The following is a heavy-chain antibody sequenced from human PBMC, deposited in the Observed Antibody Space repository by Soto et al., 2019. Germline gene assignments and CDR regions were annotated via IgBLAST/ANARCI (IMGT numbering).Heavy chain of an antibody. Sequence: PGGSLRLSCAASGFTFSSYAMRLVRQSPGKGLEWVSAISGSGGSTYYADSVKGRFTISRDNSKNTLYLQMNSLRAEDTAVYYCAKGGAYYYYGMDVWGQGTTVTVSS. CDR3: AKGGAYYYYGMDV. J-gene: IGHJ6*02. CDR1: GFTFSSYA. V-gene: IGHV3-23*01. CDR2: ISGSGGST.